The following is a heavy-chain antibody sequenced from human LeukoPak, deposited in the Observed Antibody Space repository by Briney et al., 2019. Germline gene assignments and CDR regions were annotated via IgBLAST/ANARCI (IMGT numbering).Heavy chain of an antibody. Sequence: ASVKVSCKASGYTFTAYYMHWVRQAPGQGLEWMGWINPNSGGTNYAQKFQGRVTMTRDTSISTVYMELSSLRSEDTAVYYCARGPRRGSFDYWGQGTLVTVSS. CDR3: ARGPRRGSFDY. V-gene: IGHV1-2*02. J-gene: IGHJ4*02. CDR1: GYTFTAYY. CDR2: INPNSGGT. D-gene: IGHD3-10*01.